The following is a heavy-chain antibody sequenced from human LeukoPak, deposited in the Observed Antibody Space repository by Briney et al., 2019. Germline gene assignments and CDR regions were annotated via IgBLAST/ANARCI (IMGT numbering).Heavy chain of an antibody. CDR1: GGSISSYY. CDR3: ARGGYHREDYYMDV. D-gene: IGHD2-2*01. CDR2: IYYSGST. J-gene: IGHJ6*03. V-gene: IGHV4-59*01. Sequence: SETLSLTCTVSGGSISSYYWSWIRQPPGKGLEWIGYIYYSGSTNYNPSLKSRVTISVDTSKNQFSLKLSSVTAADTAVYYCARGGYHREDYYMDVWGKGTTVTISS.